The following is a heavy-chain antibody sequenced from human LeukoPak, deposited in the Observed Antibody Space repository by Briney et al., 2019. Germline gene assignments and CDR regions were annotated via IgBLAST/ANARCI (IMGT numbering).Heavy chain of an antibody. CDR3: SRSRRVLCTGACYSFDY. V-gene: IGHV3-49*03. J-gene: IGHJ4*02. Sequence: QTGGSLRLSCTVSGFTFGDYGMSWFRQAPGKGLEWVGFIRSKTYGGATEYAASVKDRFTILRDDSKSIVYLQMNSLKTEDTGVYYCSRSRRVLCTGACYSFDYWGQGTLVAVSS. CDR2: IRSKTYGGAT. CDR1: GFTFGDYG. D-gene: IGHD2-21*01.